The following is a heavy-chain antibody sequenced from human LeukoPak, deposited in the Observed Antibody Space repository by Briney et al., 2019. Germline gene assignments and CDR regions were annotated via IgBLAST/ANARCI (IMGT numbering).Heavy chain of an antibody. J-gene: IGHJ6*02. CDR3: VKNYYGSGGRFGMDV. Sequence: GGSLRLSCSVSGFTFSSYAMHWVRQAPGKGLEYVSGISSNGGSTYYADSVKGRFTISRDNSKNTLYLQMSSLRAEDTAVYHCVKNYYGSGGRFGMDVWGQGTTVIVFS. V-gene: IGHV3-64D*09. D-gene: IGHD3-10*01. CDR1: GFTFSSYA. CDR2: ISSNGGST.